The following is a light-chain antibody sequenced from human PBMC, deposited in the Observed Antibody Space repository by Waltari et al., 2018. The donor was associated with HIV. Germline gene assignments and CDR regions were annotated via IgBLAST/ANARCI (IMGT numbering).Light chain of an antibody. CDR3: SSYSATNTVV. J-gene: IGLJ2*01. V-gene: IGLV2-18*02. CDR2: EVT. CDR1: TSDIRGYDR. Sequence: QSALTQPPSVSGSPGQSVTISCAGTTSDIRGYDRVPWYQQPPGTAPKLLIYEVTNRPSGVPGRFSASKSGTTASLTISGLQAGDEGDYYCSSYSATNTVVFGGGTKLTVL.